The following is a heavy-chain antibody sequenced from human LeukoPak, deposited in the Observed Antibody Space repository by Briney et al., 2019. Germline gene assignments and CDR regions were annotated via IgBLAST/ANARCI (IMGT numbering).Heavy chain of an antibody. V-gene: IGHV4-34*01. D-gene: IGHD5-18*01. CDR1: GESFSGYY. CDR2: INHSGST. Sequence: SETLSLTCAVYGESFSGYYWSWIRQPPAKGLEWIGEINHSGSTNYNPSLKSRVTIGVDTSKNQFSLKLSSVTAAYAAVSYCARGRYSYGDNWFDPWGQGTLVTVSS. J-gene: IGHJ5*02. CDR3: ARGRYSYGDNWFDP.